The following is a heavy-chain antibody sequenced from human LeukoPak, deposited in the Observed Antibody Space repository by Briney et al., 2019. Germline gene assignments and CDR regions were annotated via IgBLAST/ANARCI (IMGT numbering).Heavy chain of an antibody. Sequence: PGRSLRLSCAASGFTFSSYAMHWVRQAPGKGLEWVAVISYDGSNKYYADSVKGRFTISRDNSKNTLYLQMNSLRAEDTAVYYCARGGLYGDYETSDYWGQGTLVTVSS. J-gene: IGHJ4*02. CDR3: ARGGLYGDYETSDY. CDR2: ISYDGSNK. CDR1: GFTFSSYA. V-gene: IGHV3-30-3*01. D-gene: IGHD4-17*01.